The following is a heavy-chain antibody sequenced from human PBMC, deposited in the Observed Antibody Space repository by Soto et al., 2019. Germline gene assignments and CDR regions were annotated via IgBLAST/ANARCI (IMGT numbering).Heavy chain of an antibody. J-gene: IGHJ4*02. D-gene: IGHD1-1*01. Sequence: PSETLSLTCTVSGGSVSSGSYYWSWIRQPPGKGLEWIGYIYYSGSTNYNPSLKSRVTISVDTSKNQFSLKLSSVTAADTAVYYCARDHEGYNLDYWGQGTLVTVSS. CDR1: GGSVSSGSYY. CDR2: IYYSGST. V-gene: IGHV4-61*01. CDR3: ARDHEGYNLDY.